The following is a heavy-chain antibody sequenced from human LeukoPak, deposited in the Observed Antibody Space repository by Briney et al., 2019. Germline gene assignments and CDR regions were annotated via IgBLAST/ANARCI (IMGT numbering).Heavy chain of an antibody. CDR1: GGSISSSSYY. V-gene: IGHV4-39*01. D-gene: IGHD5-24*01. Sequence: SETLSLTCTVSGGSISSSSYYWGWIRQPPGKGLEWIGSIYYSGSTYYNPSLKSRVTISVDTSKNQFSLKLSSVTAADTAVHYCARLKGRWLQSRAFDIWGQGTMVTVSS. CDR2: IYYSGST. CDR3: ARLKGRWLQSRAFDI. J-gene: IGHJ3*02.